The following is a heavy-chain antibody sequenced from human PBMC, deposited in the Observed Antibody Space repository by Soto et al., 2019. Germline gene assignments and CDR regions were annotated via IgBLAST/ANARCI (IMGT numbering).Heavy chain of an antibody. CDR2: IRRKTNNYAT. D-gene: IGHD3-16*01. CDR3: TRLPDYMDV. J-gene: IGHJ6*04. CDR1: GFSFSDSG. Sequence: EVRLVESGGGLVQPGGSLRLSCAASGFSFSDSGIHWVRQASGKGLEWVGRIRRKTNNYATAYAASVEGRFSISRDDSKNTEFLQMNSLKTEDTAVYYCTRLPDYMDVWGKGTTVTVSS. V-gene: IGHV3-73*01.